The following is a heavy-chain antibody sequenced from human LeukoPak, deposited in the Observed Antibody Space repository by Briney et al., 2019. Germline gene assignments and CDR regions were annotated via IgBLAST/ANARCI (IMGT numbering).Heavy chain of an antibody. CDR1: GYTFTSYG. J-gene: IGHJ4*02. CDR3: ARGLRTFLEWLPYLDY. D-gene: IGHD3-3*02. CDR2: ISAYNGNT. Sequence: EASVKVSCKASGYTFTSYGISWVRQAPGQGLEWMGWISAYNGNTNYAQKLQGRVTMTTDTSTSTAYMELRSLRSDDTAVYYCARGLRTFLEWLPYLDYWGQGTLVTVSS. V-gene: IGHV1-18*01.